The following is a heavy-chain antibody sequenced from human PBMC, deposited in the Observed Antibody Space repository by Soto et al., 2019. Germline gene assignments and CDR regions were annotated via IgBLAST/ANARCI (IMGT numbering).Heavy chain of an antibody. CDR2: IIPIFGTA. D-gene: IGHD3-3*01. CDR3: ARYTISICGVVTLYYYYYYGMDV. V-gene: IGHV1-69*13. J-gene: IGHJ6*02. CDR1: GGTFSSYA. Sequence: SVKVSCKASGGTFSSYAISWVLQPPGQGLEWMGAIIPIFGTANSAQKFQGRVTITADESMSRAYMELSSLRSEHPDVYYCARYTISICGVVTLYYYYYYGMDVWGQGTTVTRLL.